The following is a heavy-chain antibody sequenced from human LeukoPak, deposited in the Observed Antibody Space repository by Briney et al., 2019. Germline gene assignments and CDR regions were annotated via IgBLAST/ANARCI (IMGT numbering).Heavy chain of an antibody. CDR1: GGSCDDYY. CDR2: IHPHGIF. Sequence: SETLSLTCDVSGGSCDDYYCSWIRQPPGKGLEWIGEIHPHGIFYYNSSLMSRVTISIDTSRSQFSLRLTSVTAADTAFYYCARGRDRSKAGDHWGQGSLVTVSS. D-gene: IGHD5-24*01. CDR3: ARGRDRSKAGDH. V-gene: IGHV4-34*01. J-gene: IGHJ4*02.